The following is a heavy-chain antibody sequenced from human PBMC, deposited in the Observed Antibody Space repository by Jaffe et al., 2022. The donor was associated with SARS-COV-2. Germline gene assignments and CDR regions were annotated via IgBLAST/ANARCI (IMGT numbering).Heavy chain of an antibody. V-gene: IGHV4-30-2*01. J-gene: IGHJ5*02. CDR1: GGSISSGGYS. Sequence: QLQLQESGSGLVKPSQTLSLTCAVSGGSISSGGYSWSWIRQPPGKGLEWIGYIYHSGSTYYNPSLKSRVTISVDRSKNQFSLKLSSVTAADTAVYYCARGVEYYDSSGYSNWFDPWGQGTLVTVSS. CDR2: IYHSGST. CDR3: ARGVEYYDSSGYSNWFDP. D-gene: IGHD3-22*01.